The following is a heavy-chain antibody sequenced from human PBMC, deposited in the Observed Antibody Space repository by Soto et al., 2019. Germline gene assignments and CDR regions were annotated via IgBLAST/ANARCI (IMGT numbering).Heavy chain of an antibody. CDR1: GDTFSCYA. Sequence: ASVKVSCKASGDTFSCYAISWVRQAPGQGLEWMGGIIPIFATANYAQKFQGRVTITADESTSTAYMELSSLTSEDTAVYYCARTPPRTTATAYYFDYWG. J-gene: IGHJ4*01. CDR2: IIPIFATA. D-gene: IGHD4-17*01. V-gene: IGHV1-69*13. CDR3: ARTPPRTTATAYYFDY.